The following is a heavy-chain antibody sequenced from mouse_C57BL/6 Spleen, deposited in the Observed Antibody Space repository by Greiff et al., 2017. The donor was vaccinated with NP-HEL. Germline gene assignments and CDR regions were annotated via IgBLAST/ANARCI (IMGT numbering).Heavy chain of an antibody. CDR2: IFPGSGST. D-gene: IGHD3-2*02. V-gene: IGHV1-56*01. Sequence: VQLQQSGPELVRPGASVKISCKAPGYTFTSHWMQWVRHRPGQGLEWIGEIFPGSGSTYYNEKFKGKATLTVDTSSSTAYMQLSSLTSEDSAVYFCARSTAQATGFAYWGQGTLVTVSA. J-gene: IGHJ3*01. CDR1: GYTFTSHW. CDR3: ARSTAQATGFAY.